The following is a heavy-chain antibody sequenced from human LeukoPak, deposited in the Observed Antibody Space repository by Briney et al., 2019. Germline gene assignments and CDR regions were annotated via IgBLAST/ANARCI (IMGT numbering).Heavy chain of an antibody. CDR1: GYTFTGYY. Sequence: GASVKVSCKALGYTFTGYYMHWVRQAPGQGLEWRGWINPNSGDTKYAQRFQGRVTMTRDTSISTAYMELSSLRSDDTAVYYCARKYDILTGYGNYFDPWGQGTLVTVSS. D-gene: IGHD3-9*01. CDR3: ARKYDILTGYGNYFDP. V-gene: IGHV1-2*02. J-gene: IGHJ5*02. CDR2: INPNSGDT.